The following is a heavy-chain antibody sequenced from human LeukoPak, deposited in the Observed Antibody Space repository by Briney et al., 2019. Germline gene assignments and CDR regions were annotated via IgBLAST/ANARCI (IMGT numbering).Heavy chain of an antibody. CDR3: MDV. V-gene: IGHV4-59*01. Sequence: SETLSLTCTVSGGSISSYYWSWIRQPPGKGPEWIGYINYSGSTNYNPSLKSRVTISLDTSKTDTAVYYCAREGAAPMYYYYMDVWGQGTLVTVSS. D-gene: IGHD2-2*01. J-gene: IGHJ6*03. CDR2: INYSGST. CDR1: GGSISSYY.